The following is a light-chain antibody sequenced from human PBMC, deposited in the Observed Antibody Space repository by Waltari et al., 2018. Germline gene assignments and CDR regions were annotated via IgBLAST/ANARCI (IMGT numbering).Light chain of an antibody. CDR3: QQYHDYPWT. CDR2: AAS. V-gene: IGKV1-8*01. J-gene: IGKJ1*01. Sequence: AIRMTQSPSSLSASIGDRVTISCRASQGVSTYLAWYQQKPGKAPSLLIHAASTFQTGVPSRFSGSGTGTDFTLTITCLQSADFAIYFCQQYHDYPWTFGQGTKVEIK. CDR1: QGVSTY.